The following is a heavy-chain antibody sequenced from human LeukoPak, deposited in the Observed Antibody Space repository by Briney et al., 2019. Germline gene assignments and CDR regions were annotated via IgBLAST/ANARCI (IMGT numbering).Heavy chain of an antibody. D-gene: IGHD3-10*01. CDR2: ISSSNYI. CDR3: ARVRFDY. J-gene: IGHJ4*02. V-gene: IGHV3-21*01. Sequence: GGSLRLSCAASGFTFSSYSMNWVRQAPGKGLEWVSSISSSNYIYYADSVKGRFTISRDNAKNSLYLQMNSLRAEDTAVYYCARVRFDYWGQGTLVTVSS. CDR1: GFTFSSYS.